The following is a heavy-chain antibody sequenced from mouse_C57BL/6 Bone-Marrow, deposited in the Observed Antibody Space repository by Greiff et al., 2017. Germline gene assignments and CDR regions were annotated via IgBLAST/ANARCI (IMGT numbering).Heavy chain of an antibody. CDR1: GYTFTSYW. CDR3: ARSRARGNSAGY. CDR2: IDPSDSYT. D-gene: IGHD3-3*01. Sequence: VQLQQPGAELVRPGTSVKLSCKASGYTFTSYWMHWVKQRPGQGLEWIGVIDPSDSYTNYNQKFKGKATLTVDTSSSTAYMQLSSLTSEDSAVYYCARSRARGNSAGYWGQGTTLTVSS. J-gene: IGHJ2*01. V-gene: IGHV1-59*01.